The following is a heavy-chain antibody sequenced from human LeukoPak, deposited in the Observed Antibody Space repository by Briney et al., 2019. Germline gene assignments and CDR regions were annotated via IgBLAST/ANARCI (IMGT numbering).Heavy chain of an antibody. CDR2: IYPSGSI. D-gene: IGHD4-23*01. Sequence: SETLSLTCSVSGASISSGSYYWSWIRQPAGKGLEWIGLIYPSGSINNNPSLKSRVTISLDTSKNLFSLRLSSVTAADTAIYYCARVTSYGGNSGWYFDLWGRGTLVTVSS. J-gene: IGHJ2*01. CDR3: ARVTSYGGNSGWYFDL. V-gene: IGHV4-61*02. CDR1: GASISSGSYY.